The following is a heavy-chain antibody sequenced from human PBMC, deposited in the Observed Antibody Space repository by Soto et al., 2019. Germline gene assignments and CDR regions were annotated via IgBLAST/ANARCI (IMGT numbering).Heavy chain of an antibody. CDR1: GYTFSLYA. J-gene: IGHJ6*02. CDR2: INPGNGNT. Sequence: LVKLSRKASGYTFSLYAFHWGRHATGQRFEWMGWINPGNGNTKYSQTFEGRVTITRDTSASTAHMELSSLRSEDTAVYYCARAVARGVKTIYDFYGMDVWGQGTTVTVSS. V-gene: IGHV1-3*01. D-gene: IGHD3-10*01. CDR3: ARAVARGVKTIYDFYGMDV.